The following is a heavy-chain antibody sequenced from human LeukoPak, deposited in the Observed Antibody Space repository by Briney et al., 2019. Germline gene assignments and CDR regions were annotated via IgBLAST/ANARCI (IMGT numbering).Heavy chain of an antibody. Sequence: ASVKVSCKVSGYTLTELSMHWVRQAPGKGLEWMGGFDPGDGETIYAQKFQGRVTMTEDASTDTAYMELSSLRSEDTAVYYCATCRDLRWCDAFDIWGQGTMVTVSS. D-gene: IGHD4-23*01. CDR2: FDPGDGET. CDR1: GYTLTELS. CDR3: ATCRDLRWCDAFDI. V-gene: IGHV1-24*01. J-gene: IGHJ3*02.